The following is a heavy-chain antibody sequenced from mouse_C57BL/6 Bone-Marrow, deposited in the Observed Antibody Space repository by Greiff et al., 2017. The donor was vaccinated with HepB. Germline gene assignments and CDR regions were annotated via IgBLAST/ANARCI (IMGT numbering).Heavy chain of an antibody. Sequence: EVMLVESGGGLVKPGGSLKLSCAASGFTFSSYAMSWVRQTPEKRLEWVATISDGGSYTYYPDNVKGLFTISRDNAKNNLYLQMSHLKSEDTAMYYCARDGGLFAYWGQGTLVTVSA. CDR1: GFTFSSYA. J-gene: IGHJ3*01. V-gene: IGHV5-4*01. CDR2: ISDGGSYT. D-gene: IGHD2-4*01. CDR3: ARDGGLFAY.